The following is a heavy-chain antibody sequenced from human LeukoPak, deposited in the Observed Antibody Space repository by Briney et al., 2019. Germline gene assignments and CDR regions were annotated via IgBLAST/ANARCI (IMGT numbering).Heavy chain of an antibody. CDR1: GFRLSDYD. CDR3: ARADCSGSTCYLRRSWFDP. J-gene: IGHJ5*02. Sequence: GGSLRLSCAASGFRLSDYDMNWVRLAPGKGLEWVSSISTGSRYIYYAYSVKGRFTISRDDAKNSLYLQMDYLRAEDTAVYYCARADCSGSTCYLRRSWFDPWGQGTLVTVSS. CDR2: ISTGSRYI. D-gene: IGHD2-2*01. V-gene: IGHV3-21*01.